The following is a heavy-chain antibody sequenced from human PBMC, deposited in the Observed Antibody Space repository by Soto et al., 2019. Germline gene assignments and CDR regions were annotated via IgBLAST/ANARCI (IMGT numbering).Heavy chain of an antibody. Sequence: PSETLSLTCAVSGYSISSSNWWGWIRQPPGKGLEWIGYIYYSGSTYYNPSLKSRVTISVDTSKNQFTLKLSSVTAADTAVYYCARQAHYDFWSGYYPSYYFDSWGQGTLVTVSS. CDR1: GYSISSSNW. J-gene: IGHJ4*02. D-gene: IGHD3-3*01. CDR2: IYYSGST. V-gene: IGHV4-28*01. CDR3: ARQAHYDFWSGYYPSYYFDS.